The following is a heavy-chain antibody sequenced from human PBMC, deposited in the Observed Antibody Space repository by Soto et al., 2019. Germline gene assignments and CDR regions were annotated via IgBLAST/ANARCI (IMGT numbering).Heavy chain of an antibody. D-gene: IGHD6-13*01. CDR1: GGTFSSYA. Sequence: SVKVSCKASGGTFSSYAISWVRQAPGQGLEWMGGIIPIFGTANYAQKFQGRVTITADKSTSTAYMELSSLRSEDTAVYHCAREAEEGIAAAGTAYYGMGVWGQGTTVTVSS. CDR3: AREAEEGIAAAGTAYYGMGV. V-gene: IGHV1-69*06. J-gene: IGHJ6*02. CDR2: IIPIFGTA.